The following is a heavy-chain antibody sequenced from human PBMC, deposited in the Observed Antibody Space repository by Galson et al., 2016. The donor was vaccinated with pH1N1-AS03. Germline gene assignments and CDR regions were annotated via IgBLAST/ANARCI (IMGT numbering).Heavy chain of an antibody. D-gene: IGHD6-13*01. Sequence: SLRLSCAASGFSFSSYTMSWVRQAPGKGLEWVSGISASGGTTYYADSVKGRFTISGDNSMDTLDLQMSSLRDEDTAVYYCVKEGLAAATFDDWGQGTLVIVSS. V-gene: IGHV3-23*01. CDR1: GFSFSSYT. J-gene: IGHJ4*02. CDR2: ISASGGTT. CDR3: VKEGLAAATFDD.